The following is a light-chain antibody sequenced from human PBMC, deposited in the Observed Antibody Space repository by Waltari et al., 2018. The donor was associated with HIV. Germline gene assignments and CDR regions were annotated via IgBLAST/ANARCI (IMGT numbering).Light chain of an antibody. CDR1: QDIRKY. Sequence: DIQMTQSPSSLSASVGDRVTITCQASQDIRKYLNWYQQKPGKAPKLLIYESSNVERGVPSRFSGSGSGTDFTFTISSLQPEDIATYYCQRYDNVPPTFGQGTRLEIK. CDR2: ESS. J-gene: IGKJ5*01. CDR3: QRYDNVPPT. V-gene: IGKV1-33*01.